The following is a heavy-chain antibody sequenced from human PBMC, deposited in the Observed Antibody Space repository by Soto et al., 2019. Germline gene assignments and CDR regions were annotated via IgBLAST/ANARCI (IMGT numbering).Heavy chain of an antibody. V-gene: IGHV4-39*01. CDR2: IYYSGST. CDR1: GGSISSSSYY. Sequence: SETLSLTCTVSGGSISSSSYYWGWIRQPPGKGLEWIGSIYYSGSTYYNPSLKSRVTISVDTSKNQFSLKLSSVTAADTAVYYCASEWELLPTGYWGQGTLVTVSS. D-gene: IGHD1-26*01. CDR3: ASEWELLPTGY. J-gene: IGHJ4*02.